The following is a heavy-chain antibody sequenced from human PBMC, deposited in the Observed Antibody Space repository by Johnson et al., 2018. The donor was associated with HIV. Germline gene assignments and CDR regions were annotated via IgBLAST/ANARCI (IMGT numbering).Heavy chain of an antibody. CDR2: IAASGDST. CDR1: GFTFNTYV. Sequence: EVQLVESGGGLVQRGGSLRLSCAASGFTFNTYVMNWVRQAPGKGLEWVSLIAASGDSTYYADSVRGRFPISRDNSKNTLYLQMNSLRAEDTAVYYCVNWAYYYGSGYAFDIWGQGTMVTVSS. V-gene: IGHV3-23*04. D-gene: IGHD3-10*01. J-gene: IGHJ3*02. CDR3: VNWAYYYGSGYAFDI.